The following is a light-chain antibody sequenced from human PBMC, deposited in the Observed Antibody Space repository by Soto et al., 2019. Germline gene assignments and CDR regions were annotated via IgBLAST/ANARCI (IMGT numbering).Light chain of an antibody. Sequence: QSVLTQPPSASGTPGQRVTISCSGSSSNLGSNFVYWYQQLPGAAPKLLISRNNERPSGVPDRFSGSKSGTSASLAISGLRSEDEAEYHCAAWDDSLSGVVFGGGTKLTVL. CDR1: SSNLGSNF. J-gene: IGLJ3*02. CDR3: AAWDDSLSGVV. CDR2: RNN. V-gene: IGLV1-47*01.